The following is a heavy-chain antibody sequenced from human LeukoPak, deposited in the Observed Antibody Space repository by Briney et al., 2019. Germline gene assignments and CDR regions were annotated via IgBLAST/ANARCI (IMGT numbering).Heavy chain of an antibody. J-gene: IGHJ4*02. Sequence: SETLSLTCAVSGGSISSNNWWSWVRQPPGKGLEWIGEIYHHGATNYNPSLKSRVTLSVDKSKNQFSLELRSVTAADTAVYYCARGPSVTAHLDYWGQGTLVTVSS. D-gene: IGHD2-21*02. V-gene: IGHV4-4*02. CDR1: GGSISSNNW. CDR2: IYHHGAT. CDR3: ARGPSVTAHLDY.